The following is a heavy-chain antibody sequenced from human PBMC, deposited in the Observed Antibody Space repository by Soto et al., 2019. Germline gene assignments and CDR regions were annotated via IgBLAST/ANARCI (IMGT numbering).Heavy chain of an antibody. V-gene: IGHV3-30*03. CDR1: GFMISSYV. CDR3: ARGRVWYYDPTDASDI. J-gene: IGHJ3*02. D-gene: IGHD3-22*01. CDR2: ISYDGSNK. Sequence: PGGSLRLSCAASGFMISSYVMNWVRQAPDKGLEWVAVISYDGSNKYYADYVKGRFTISRDNSKNTLYLQMNSLRAEDTAVYYCARGRVWYYDPTDASDIWGQGTMVTVSS.